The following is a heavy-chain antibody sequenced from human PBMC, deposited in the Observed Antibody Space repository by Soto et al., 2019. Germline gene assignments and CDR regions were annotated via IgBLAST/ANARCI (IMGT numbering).Heavy chain of an antibody. Sequence: PSATLSLTCAVSGGSISSGGYSWSWNRQPPGKGLEWIGYIYHIGSTYYNPSLKSRVTISVDRSKNQFSLKLSSVTAADTAVYHCARVVPQNYYDILTGYPPTGYFDYWGQGTLVTVSS. J-gene: IGHJ4*02. CDR1: GGSISSGGYS. CDR3: ARVVPQNYYDILTGYPPTGYFDY. CDR2: IYHIGST. D-gene: IGHD3-9*01. V-gene: IGHV4-30-2*01.